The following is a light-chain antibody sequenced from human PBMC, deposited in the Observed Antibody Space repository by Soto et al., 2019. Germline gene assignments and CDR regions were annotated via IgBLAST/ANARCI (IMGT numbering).Light chain of an antibody. Sequence: DIQMTQSPSTLSASVGDRVTITCRASQSISTWLAWYQQKPGKAPKLLIYDASSLESGVPSRFRGSGSGTDFTLTISGLQPEDFAVYYCQQREHWPPITFGQGTRLEVK. CDR2: DAS. V-gene: IGKV1-5*01. J-gene: IGKJ5*01. CDR1: QSISTW. CDR3: QQREHWPPIT.